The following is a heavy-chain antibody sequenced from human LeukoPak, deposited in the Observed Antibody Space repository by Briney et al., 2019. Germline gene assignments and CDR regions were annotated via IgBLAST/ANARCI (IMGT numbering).Heavy chain of an antibody. Sequence: PGGSLRLSCAASGFTFSSYSMNWVRQAPGKGLEWVSSISSSSSYIYYADSVKGRFAISRDNAKNSLYLQMNSLRAEDTAVYYCARDLGGEVVTAITDYWGQGTPVTVSS. CDR1: GFTFSSYS. CDR3: ARDLGGEVVTAITDY. V-gene: IGHV3-21*01. J-gene: IGHJ4*02. CDR2: ISSSSSYI. D-gene: IGHD2-21*02.